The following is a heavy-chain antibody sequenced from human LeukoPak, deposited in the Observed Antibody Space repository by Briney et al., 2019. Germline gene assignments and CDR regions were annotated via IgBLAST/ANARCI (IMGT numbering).Heavy chain of an antibody. V-gene: IGHV4-39*01. J-gene: IGHJ5*02. D-gene: IGHD5-18*01. CDR3: ASFARGYSYGYVLDP. Sequence: SETLSLTCTISGGSISSSDYYWGWIRQPPGKGLEWIGSMYYSGSTYYNPSLKSRVTISVDTSKNQFSLKLSSVTAADTAVYYCASFARGYSYGYVLDPWGQGTLVTVSS. CDR1: GGSISSSDYY. CDR2: MYYSGST.